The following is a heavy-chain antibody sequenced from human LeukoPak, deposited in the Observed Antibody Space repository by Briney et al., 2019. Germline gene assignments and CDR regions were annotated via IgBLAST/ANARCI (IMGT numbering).Heavy chain of an antibody. V-gene: IGHV3-23*01. D-gene: IGHD1-14*01. CDR2: ISGSGTST. CDR3: AKSRAPTAAPDAFDV. CDR1: GFTFTNYA. Sequence: GGSLRLSCAASGFTFTNYAMSWVRQAPGKGLEWVSAISGSGTSTYYADSVRGRFTISRDNSKNSLYLQMNSLRPEDTAVYYCAKSRAPTAAPDAFDVWGQGTVVTVSS. J-gene: IGHJ3*01.